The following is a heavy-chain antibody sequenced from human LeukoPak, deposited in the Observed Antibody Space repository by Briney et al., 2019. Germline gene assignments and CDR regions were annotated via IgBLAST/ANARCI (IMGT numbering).Heavy chain of an antibody. Sequence: GGSLRLSCVASGFTFSSYAMSWVRQAPGKGLEWVSTISNSGGSTYYADSVKGRFTISRDNSKNTLYLQTNSLRAEDTAVYYCARDFPSGSYSDFDYWGQGTLVTVSS. CDR2: ISNSGGST. CDR1: GFTFSSYA. D-gene: IGHD1-26*01. CDR3: ARDFPSGSYSDFDY. V-gene: IGHV3-23*01. J-gene: IGHJ4*02.